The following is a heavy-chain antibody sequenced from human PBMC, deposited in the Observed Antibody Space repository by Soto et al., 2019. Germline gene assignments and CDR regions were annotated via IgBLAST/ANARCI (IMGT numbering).Heavy chain of an antibody. V-gene: IGHV3-30*18. CDR1: GFTCSSYG. J-gene: IGHJ6*02. CDR3: AKDHGQDIVVVPAAMPPAYYYYGMDV. D-gene: IGHD2-2*01. Sequence: QVQLVESGGGVIQPGRSLRLSCAASGFTCSSYGMHWVRQAPGKGLEWVAVISYDGSNKYYADSVKGRFTISRDNSKNTLYLQMNSLRAEDTAVYYCAKDHGQDIVVVPAAMPPAYYYYGMDVWGQGTTVTVSS. CDR2: ISYDGSNK.